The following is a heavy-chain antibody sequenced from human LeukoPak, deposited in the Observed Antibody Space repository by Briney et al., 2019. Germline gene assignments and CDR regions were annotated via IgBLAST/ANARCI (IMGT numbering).Heavy chain of an antibody. CDR3: ARAPYDILTGYSLNWFDP. Sequence: EASVKVSCKASGYTFTSYDINWVRQATGQGLEWMGWINGDNGNTRYSQKFQGRVTITRDTSAYTAYMELRSLSSADTAVYFCARAPYDILTGYSLNWFDPWGQGTLVTVSS. J-gene: IGHJ5*02. CDR1: GYTFTSYD. D-gene: IGHD3-9*01. V-gene: IGHV1-3*01. CDR2: INGDNGNT.